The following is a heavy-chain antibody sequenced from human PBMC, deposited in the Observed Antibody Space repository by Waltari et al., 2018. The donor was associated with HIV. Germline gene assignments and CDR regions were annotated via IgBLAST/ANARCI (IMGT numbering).Heavy chain of an antibody. CDR3: ATPLYNYYYYYGMDV. V-gene: IGHV3-30*03. CDR2: ISYDGSNK. D-gene: IGHD3-10*01. Sequence: QVQLVESGGGVVQPGRSLRLSCAASGFTFSSYGMHWVRQAPGKGLEWVAVISYDGSNKYYADSVKGRFTISRDNSKNTLYLQMNSLRAEDTAVYYCATPLYNYYYYYGMDVWGQGTTVTVSS. J-gene: IGHJ6*02. CDR1: GFTFSSYG.